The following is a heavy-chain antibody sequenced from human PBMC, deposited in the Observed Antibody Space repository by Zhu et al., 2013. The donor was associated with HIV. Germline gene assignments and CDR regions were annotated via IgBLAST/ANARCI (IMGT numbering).Heavy chain of an antibody. D-gene: IGHD3-3*01. V-gene: IGHV1-69*12. J-gene: IGHJ4*02. CDR1: GGTFSSYA. CDR3: ASARRRYTIFGVVILSFDY. Sequence: QVQLVQSGAEVKKPGSSVKVSCKASGGTFSSYAISWVRQAPGQGLEWMGGIIPIFGTANYAQKFQGRVTITADESTSTAYMELSSLRSEDTAVYYCASARRRYTIFGVVILSFDYWGQGTLVTVSS. CDR2: IIPIFGTA.